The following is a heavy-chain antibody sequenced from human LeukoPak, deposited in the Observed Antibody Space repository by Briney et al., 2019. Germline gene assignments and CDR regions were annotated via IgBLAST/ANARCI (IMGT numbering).Heavy chain of an antibody. CDR2: IRYDGSNK. V-gene: IGHV3-30*02. J-gene: IGHJ4*02. D-gene: IGHD3-10*01. CDR1: GFTFSSYG. CDR3: AKDLDYYGSGSYTSDY. Sequence: GGSLRLSCAASGFTFSSYGMHWVRQAPGQGLEWVAFIRYDGSNKFYADSVKGRFTISRDNSKNTLYLQMNSLRAEDTAVYYCAKDLDYYGSGSYTSDYWGQGTLVTVSS.